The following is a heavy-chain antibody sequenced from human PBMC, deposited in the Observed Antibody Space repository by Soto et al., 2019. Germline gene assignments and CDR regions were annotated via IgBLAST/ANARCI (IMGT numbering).Heavy chain of an antibody. CDR1: GFTFSNIW. J-gene: IGHJ4*02. V-gene: IGHV3-7*01. CDR2: ISPDGGEI. Sequence: GSLRLSCAASGFTFSNIWMSWVRRSPEKGPEWVASISPDGGEIYYVDSVKGRFTISRDNTRNSLYLQMNSLRAEDTAGYYCAKGPRWGQGTLVTVSS. CDR3: AKGPR.